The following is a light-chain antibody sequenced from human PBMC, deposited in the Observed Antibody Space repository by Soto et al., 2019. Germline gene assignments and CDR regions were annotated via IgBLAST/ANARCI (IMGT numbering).Light chain of an antibody. CDR2: DAS. Sequence: EIVLTQSPATLSLSPGERATLSCRASQSVRSSLAWYQQKPGQPPRLLIYDASTRATGIPGRFSGSGSGTDFTLTISNLEPEDFATYYCQQRGSWPWTFGQGAKGESK. CDR3: QQRGSWPWT. J-gene: IGKJ1*01. CDR1: QSVRSS. V-gene: IGKV3-11*01.